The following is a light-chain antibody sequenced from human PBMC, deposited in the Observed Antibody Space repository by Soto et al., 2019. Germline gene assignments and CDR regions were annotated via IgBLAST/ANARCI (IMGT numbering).Light chain of an antibody. J-gene: IGKJ5*01. CDR2: GAS. Sequence: KMSAVALSLKQEERATLSCRASQSVSSYLAWYQQKPSQAPRLLIYGASTRATGIPARFRGSGSGTEFTLTICCLQPEDFATYYCQQANSFPAPFGQGTRLEI. CDR1: QSVSSY. V-gene: IGKV3-15*01. CDR3: QQANSFPAP.